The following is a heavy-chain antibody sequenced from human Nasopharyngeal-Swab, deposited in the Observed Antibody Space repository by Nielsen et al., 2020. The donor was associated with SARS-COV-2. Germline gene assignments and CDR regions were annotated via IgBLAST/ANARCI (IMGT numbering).Heavy chain of an antibody. D-gene: IGHD6-19*01. Sequence: GESLKISCAASGFTFSSYAMSCVRQAPGKGLEWVSAISGSGGSTYYADSVKGRFTISRDNSKNTLYLQMNSLRAEDTAVYYCAKGGGEQWLVGHYDAFDIWGQGTMVTVSS. CDR2: ISGSGGST. CDR1: GFTFSSYA. V-gene: IGHV3-23*01. CDR3: AKGGGEQWLVGHYDAFDI. J-gene: IGHJ3*02.